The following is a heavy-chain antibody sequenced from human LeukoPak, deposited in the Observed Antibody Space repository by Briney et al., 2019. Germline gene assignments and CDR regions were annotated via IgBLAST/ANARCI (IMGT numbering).Heavy chain of an antibody. CDR2: ISSSSSYI. CDR3: ARGSPLEYYFDY. J-gene: IGHJ4*02. Sequence: PGGSLRLSCAASGFTFSSYSMNWVRQAPGKGLEWVSSISSSSSYIYYADSVKGRFTISRDNAKNSLYLQMNSLRAEDTAVYYCARGSPLEYYFDYWGQGTLVTVSS. V-gene: IGHV3-21*01. D-gene: IGHD3-16*02. CDR1: GFTFSSYS.